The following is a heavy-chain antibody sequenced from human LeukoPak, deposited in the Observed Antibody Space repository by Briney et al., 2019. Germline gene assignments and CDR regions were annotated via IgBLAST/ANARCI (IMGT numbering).Heavy chain of an antibody. CDR1: GFSFGDYA. V-gene: IGHV3-49*03. J-gene: IGHJ4*02. Sequence: PGGSLRLSCTASGFSFGDYAMSWFRQAPGKGLEWVGFIGSEGFGGRTQYAASVKGRFTISRDNSKNTLYLQMSSLRTEDSAVYYCVKGGGYCSSTNCPPPYYFDYWGQGTLVTVSS. CDR3: VKGGGYCSSTNCPPPYYFDY. D-gene: IGHD2-2*01. CDR2: IGSEGFGGRT.